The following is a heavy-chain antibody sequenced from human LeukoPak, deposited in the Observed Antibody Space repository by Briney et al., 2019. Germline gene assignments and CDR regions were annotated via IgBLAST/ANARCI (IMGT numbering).Heavy chain of an antibody. CDR3: ARAPVEGATIGANAFDI. Sequence: SETLSLTCTVSGGSISSYYWSWIRQPPGKGLEWIGYIYYSGSTSYNPSLKSRVTISVDTSKNQFSLKLSSVTAADTAVYYCARAPVEGATIGANAFDIWGQGTMVTVSS. CDR2: IYYSGST. D-gene: IGHD1-26*01. J-gene: IGHJ3*02. V-gene: IGHV4-59*01. CDR1: GGSISSYY.